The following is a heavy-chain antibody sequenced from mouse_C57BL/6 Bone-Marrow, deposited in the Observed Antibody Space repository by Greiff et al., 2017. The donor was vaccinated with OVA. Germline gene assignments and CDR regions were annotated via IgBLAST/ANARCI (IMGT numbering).Heavy chain of an antibody. V-gene: IGHV5-9-1*02. CDR3: TRANWVYGNYWYFDY. Sequence: EVQGVESGEGLVKPGGSLKLSCAASGFTFSSYAMSWVRQTPEKRLEWVAYISSGGDYIYYADTVKGRFTISRDNARNTLYLQMSSLKSEDTAMYYCTRANWVYGNYWYFDYWGQGTTLTVSS. CDR2: ISSGGDYI. D-gene: IGHD2-1*01. J-gene: IGHJ2*01. CDR1: GFTFSSYA.